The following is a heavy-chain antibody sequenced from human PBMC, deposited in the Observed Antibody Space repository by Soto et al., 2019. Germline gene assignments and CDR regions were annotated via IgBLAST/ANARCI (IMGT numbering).Heavy chain of an antibody. CDR3: TTYNGDYNFDH. CDR1: GYTLNEVA. CDR2: FDPDEGET. V-gene: IGHV1-24*01. Sequence: QVPLVQSGAEVKKPGASVKVSCKVSGYTLNEVAMHWVRQAPGKGLQWLGGFDPDEGETIYAQHFQGRVTMTEGTSTDTGYMELSRLRSEDTALYFCTTYNGDYNFDHWGKGTLVTGSS. D-gene: IGHD4-17*01. J-gene: IGHJ5*02.